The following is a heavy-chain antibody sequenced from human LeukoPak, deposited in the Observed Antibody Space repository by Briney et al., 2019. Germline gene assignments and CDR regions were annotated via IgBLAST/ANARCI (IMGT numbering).Heavy chain of an antibody. CDR3: ARSSGWYRNVFDV. CDR2: ISSSSTTI. D-gene: IGHD6-19*01. J-gene: IGHJ3*01. V-gene: IGHV3-48*01. Sequence: PGGSLRLSCTASGFTFSSYTMNRVRQAPGKGLEWVSYISSSSTTIYSAVSVKGRFTISRDNAKNSLYLQMSGLRAEDTAVYYCARSSGWYRNVFDVWGQGTMVTVSS. CDR1: GFTFSSYT.